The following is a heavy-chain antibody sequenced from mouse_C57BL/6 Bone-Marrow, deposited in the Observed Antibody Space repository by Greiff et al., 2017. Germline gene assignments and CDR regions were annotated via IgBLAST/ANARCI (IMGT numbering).Heavy chain of an antibody. V-gene: IGHV1-77*01. Sequence: QVQLQQSGAELVKPGASVKISCKASGYTFTDYYINWVKQRPGQGLEWIGKIGPGSGSTYYNEKFKGKATLTADKSSSTAYMQLSSLTSEDSAVYFWARRGSSYPYYYAMDYWGQGTSVTVSS. D-gene: IGHD1-1*01. CDR1: GYTFTDYY. J-gene: IGHJ4*01. CDR3: ARRGSSYPYYYAMDY. CDR2: IGPGSGST.